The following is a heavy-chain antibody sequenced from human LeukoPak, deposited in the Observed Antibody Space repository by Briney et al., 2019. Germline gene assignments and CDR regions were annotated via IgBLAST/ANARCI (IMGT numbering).Heavy chain of an antibody. CDR1: GGSISSSSYY. J-gene: IGHJ5*02. Sequence: PSETLSLTCTVSGGSISSSSYYWGWIRQPLGKGLEWIGSIYYSGSTYYNPSLKSRVTISVDTSKNQFSLKLSSVTAADTAVYYCARPFLTDNWFDPWGQGTLVTVSS. V-gene: IGHV4-39*01. CDR2: IYYSGST. CDR3: ARPFLTDNWFDP.